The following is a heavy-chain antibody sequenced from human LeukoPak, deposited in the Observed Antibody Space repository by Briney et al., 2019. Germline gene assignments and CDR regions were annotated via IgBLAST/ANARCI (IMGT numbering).Heavy chain of an antibody. CDR1: GGSISSYY. CDR2: IYNSGST. Sequence: SETLSLTCTVSGGSISSYYWSWIRQPAGKGLEWIGRIYNSGSTNYNPSLKSRVTMSVDTSKNQFSLKLSSVTAADTAVYYCARDSPYSSSPGYYYGMDVWGQGTTVTVSS. D-gene: IGHD6-13*01. V-gene: IGHV4-4*07. J-gene: IGHJ6*02. CDR3: ARDSPYSSSPGYYYGMDV.